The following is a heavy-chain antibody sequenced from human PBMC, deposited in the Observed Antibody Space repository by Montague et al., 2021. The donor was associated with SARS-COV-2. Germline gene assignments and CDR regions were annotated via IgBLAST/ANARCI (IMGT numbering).Heavy chain of an antibody. J-gene: IGHJ6*02. V-gene: IGHV4-34*01. CDR2: INHSGST. CDR1: GGSFSGYY. Sequence: SETLSLTCAVYGGSFSGYYWSWIRQPPGKGLEWIGEINHSGSTNYNPSLKSRVTISVDTSKNQFSLVLSSVTAADTAVYYCARALPVTTFFYSYYGMDVWGQGTTVTVSS. CDR3: ARALPVTTFFYSYYGMDV. D-gene: IGHD4-17*01.